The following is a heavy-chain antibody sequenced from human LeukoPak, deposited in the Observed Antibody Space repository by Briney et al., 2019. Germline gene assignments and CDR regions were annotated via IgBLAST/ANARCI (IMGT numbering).Heavy chain of an antibody. CDR3: AKNQYQLLHTGPGMDV. D-gene: IGHD2-2*01. V-gene: IGHV3-23*01. J-gene: IGHJ6*02. Sequence: GGSLRPSCAASGFTFGSYAMSWVRQAPGKGLEWVSGISGSGGSTYYADSVKGRFTISRDNSKNTLNLQMNSLRAEDTAIYYCAKNQYQLLHTGPGMDVWGQGTTVTVSS. CDR2: ISGSGGST. CDR1: GFTFGSYA.